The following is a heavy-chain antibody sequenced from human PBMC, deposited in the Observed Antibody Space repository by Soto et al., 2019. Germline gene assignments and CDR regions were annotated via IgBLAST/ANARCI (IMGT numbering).Heavy chain of an antibody. V-gene: IGHV3-53*04. CDR3: ARLGSGYSSSWYYRDY. CDR2: IYSGGST. Sequence: GGSLRLSCAASGFTVSSNYMSWVRQAPGKGLEWVSVIYSGGSTYYADSVKGRFTISRHNSKNTLYLQMNSLRAEDTAVYYCARLGSGYSSSWYYRDYWGQGTLVTVSS. D-gene: IGHD6-13*01. CDR1: GFTVSSNY. J-gene: IGHJ4*02.